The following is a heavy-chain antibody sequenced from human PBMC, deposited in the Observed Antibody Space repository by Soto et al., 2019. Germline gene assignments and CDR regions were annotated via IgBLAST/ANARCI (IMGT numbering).Heavy chain of an antibody. J-gene: IGHJ4*02. CDR1: GSTFSNHI. D-gene: IGHD5-12*01. CDR3: ARDSHIGSTCSGHDDIDS. CDR2: IIPILDIT. V-gene: IGHV1-69*08. Sequence: QVQLVQSGAEVKKPGSSVKVSCKASGSTFSNHIITWVRQAPGQGLEWMGRIIPILDITNYAQKFQGRVTITADKSTTTDYLEVSSLSSEDTAVSYCARDSHIGSTCSGHDDIDSWGQGTLVTVSS.